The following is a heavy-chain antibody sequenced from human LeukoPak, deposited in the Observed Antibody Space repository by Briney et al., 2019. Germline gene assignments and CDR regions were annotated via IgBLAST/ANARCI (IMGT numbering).Heavy chain of an antibody. CDR1: GFTFSNYW. CDR3: ARDRGAGDIYFDY. J-gene: IGHJ4*02. Sequence: GGSLRLSCAASGFTFSNYWMSWVRQAPGKGLEWVANIKQDGSEIYYLDSVKGRFTVSRDNAKNSLYLQMNSLGAEDTAVYYCARDRGAGDIYFDYWGQGTLVTVSS. V-gene: IGHV3-7*05. CDR2: IKQDGSEI. D-gene: IGHD2-21*02.